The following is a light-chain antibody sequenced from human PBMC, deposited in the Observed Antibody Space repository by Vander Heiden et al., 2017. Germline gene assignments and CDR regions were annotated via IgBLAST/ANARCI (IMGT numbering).Light chain of an antibody. V-gene: IGKV3D-20*01. CDR2: DAS. CDR1: QRVSSSY. J-gene: IGKJ5*01. CDR3: QQDGSSPIT. Sequence: ELVLTQSPATLSLSPGERATLSCGASQRVSSSYLAWYQQKPGRAPRLLIYDASSRATGIPDRFSGCGSGTDFTLTISRLEPEDFAVYYCQQDGSSPITFGQGTRLEIK.